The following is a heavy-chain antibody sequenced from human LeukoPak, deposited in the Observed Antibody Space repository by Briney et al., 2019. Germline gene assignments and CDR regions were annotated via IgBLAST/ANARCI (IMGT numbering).Heavy chain of an antibody. CDR1: GYTFTSYG. V-gene: IGHV1-18*01. J-gene: IGHJ5*02. CDR3: ARDKLGIHWFDP. CDR2: ISAYNGNT. Sequence: VASVKVSCKASGYTFTSYGISRVRQAPGQGLEWMGWISAYNGNTNYAQKLQGRVTMTTDTSTSTAYMELRSLRSDDTAVYYCARDKLGIHWFDPWGQGTLVTVSS. D-gene: IGHD7-27*01.